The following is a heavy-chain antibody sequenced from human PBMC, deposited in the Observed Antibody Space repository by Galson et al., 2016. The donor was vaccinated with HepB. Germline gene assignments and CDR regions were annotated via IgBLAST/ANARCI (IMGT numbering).Heavy chain of an antibody. CDR1: GFTFSTYA. V-gene: IGHV3-23*01. CDR3: AKVRAVAGACRVPFDS. D-gene: IGHD1-26*01. J-gene: IGHJ4*01. CDR2: ISGGGGST. Sequence: SLRLSCAASGFTFSTYAMSWVRQAPGKGLEWVSGISGGGGSTYYADSVKGRFTISRDNSKITLYLQLSSLRVEDTAVYYCAKVRAVAGACRVPFDSWGHGTQVTVSS.